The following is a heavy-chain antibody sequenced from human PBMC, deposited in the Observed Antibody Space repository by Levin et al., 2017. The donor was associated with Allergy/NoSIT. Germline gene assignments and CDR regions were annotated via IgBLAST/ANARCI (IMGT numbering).Heavy chain of an antibody. V-gene: IGHV4-59*01. Sequence: SSETLSLTCTVSGGSISRNYWSWIRQPPGKGLEWIGYIYDIGSTYYNPSLKSRVTISVDTSKNQFSLRLSSLTAADTAVYYCARGAFHSYDRSNYYPRPYYFDYWGQGTLVTVSS. CDR1: GGSISRNY. D-gene: IGHD3-22*01. CDR2: IYDIGST. CDR3: ARGAFHSYDRSNYYPRPYYFDY. J-gene: IGHJ4*02.